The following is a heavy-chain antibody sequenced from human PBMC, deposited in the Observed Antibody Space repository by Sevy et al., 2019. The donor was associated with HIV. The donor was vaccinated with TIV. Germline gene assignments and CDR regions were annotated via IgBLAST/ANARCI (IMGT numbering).Heavy chain of an antibody. J-gene: IGHJ4*02. Sequence: GGSLRLSCAASGFTFSKDWMGWVRQAPGKGLEWVANRKQDAGQKYYVDSVKGRFTISRDNAKNSLYLQMNSLRAEDTAVYFCARDDGNYYFHYWGQGTLVTVSS. CDR3: ARDDGNYYFHY. CDR2: RKQDAGQK. CDR1: GFTFSKDW. D-gene: IGHD1-7*01. V-gene: IGHV3-7*01.